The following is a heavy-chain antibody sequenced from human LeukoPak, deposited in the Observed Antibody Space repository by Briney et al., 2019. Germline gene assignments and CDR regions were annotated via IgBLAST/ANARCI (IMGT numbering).Heavy chain of an antibody. CDR1: GFTFNTYS. J-gene: IGHJ4*02. CDR3: ARDQYYYDSSGYYSFDY. CDR2: IHTSGST. D-gene: IGHD3-22*01. V-gene: IGHV4-4*07. Sequence: PGGSLRLSCAASGFTFNTYSMNWVRQAPGKGLEWIGRIHTSGSTNYNPSLKSRVTMSVDTSKNQFSLKLSSVTAADTAVYYCARDQYYYDSSGYYSFDYWGQGTLVTVSS.